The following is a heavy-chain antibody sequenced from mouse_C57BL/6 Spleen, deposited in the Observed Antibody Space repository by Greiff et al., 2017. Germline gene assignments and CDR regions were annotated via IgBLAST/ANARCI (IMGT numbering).Heavy chain of an antibody. Sequence: EVQLQQSGAELVRPGASVKLSCTASGFNIKDYYMHWVKQRPEQGLEWIGRIDPEDGDTEYAPKFQGKATMTADTTSNTAYLQLSSLTSEDTAVYYCTSHDYDGEYYDMGYWGQGTSVTVSS. V-gene: IGHV14-1*01. CDR2: IDPEDGDT. J-gene: IGHJ4*01. CDR3: TSHDYDGEYYDMGY. D-gene: IGHD2-4*01. CDR1: GFNIKDYY.